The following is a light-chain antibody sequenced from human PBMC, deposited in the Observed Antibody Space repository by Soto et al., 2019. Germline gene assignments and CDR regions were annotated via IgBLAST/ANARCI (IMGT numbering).Light chain of an antibody. J-gene: IGLJ3*02. CDR1: SSDVGGYNY. CDR2: EVK. V-gene: IGLV2-14*01. Sequence: QSALTQPASVSGSPGQSITISCTGSSSDVGGYNYVSWYQHQPGKAPKVVIYEVKNRPSGIYHRFSASKSGNTASLTISGLQVEDEGDYYCASYTRDNSIEFGGGTKLTVL. CDR3: ASYTRDNSIE.